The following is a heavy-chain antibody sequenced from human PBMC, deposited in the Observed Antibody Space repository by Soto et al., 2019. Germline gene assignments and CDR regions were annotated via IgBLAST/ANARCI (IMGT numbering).Heavy chain of an antibody. Sequence: KFQGRVTITRDTSASTAYMELSSLRSEDTAVYYCARPNCSGGSCYLAYFDYWGQGTLVTVSS. CDR3: ARPNCSGGSCYLAYFDY. V-gene: IGHV1-3*01. D-gene: IGHD2-15*01. J-gene: IGHJ4*02.